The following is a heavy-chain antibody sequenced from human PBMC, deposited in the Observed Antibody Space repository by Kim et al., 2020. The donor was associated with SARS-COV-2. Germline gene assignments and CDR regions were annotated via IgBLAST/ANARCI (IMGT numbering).Heavy chain of an antibody. D-gene: IGHD4-4*01. CDR3: AREGGVTIGLGFDP. J-gene: IGHJ5*02. V-gene: IGHV1-3*01. Sequence: QNVQGRVPITRDPSATTAYMELSSLRSEDTAVYYCAREGGVTIGLGFDPWGQGTLVTVSS.